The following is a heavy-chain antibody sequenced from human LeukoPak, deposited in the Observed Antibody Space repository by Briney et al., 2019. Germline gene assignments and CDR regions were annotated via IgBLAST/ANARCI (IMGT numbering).Heavy chain of an antibody. J-gene: IGHJ4*02. CDR3: ARLPYPYDSSGSPPLDY. CDR1: GGSISSGDYY. Sequence: PSQTLSLTCTVSGGSISSGDYYWGWIRQPPGKGLEWIGSIYYSGSTYYNPSLKSRVTISVDTSKNQFSLKLSSVTAADTAVYYCARLPYPYDSSGSPPLDYWGQGTLVTVSS. D-gene: IGHD3-22*01. CDR2: IYYSGST. V-gene: IGHV4-39*01.